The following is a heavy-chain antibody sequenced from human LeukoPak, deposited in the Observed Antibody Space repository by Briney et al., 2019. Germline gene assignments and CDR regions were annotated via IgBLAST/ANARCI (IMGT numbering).Heavy chain of an antibody. Sequence: GGSLRLSCAASGFSFSSFGVHWVRPAPGGGLEWVTIVGYDESIKYYADSVKDRFTISRDNSKNTVHLQMNSLRAEDTAVYYCARGSGGYQYLMDVWGQGATVIVSS. V-gene: IGHV3-33*01. CDR2: VGYDESIK. J-gene: IGHJ6*02. CDR1: GFSFSSFG. D-gene: IGHD2-15*01. CDR3: ARGSGGYQYLMDV.